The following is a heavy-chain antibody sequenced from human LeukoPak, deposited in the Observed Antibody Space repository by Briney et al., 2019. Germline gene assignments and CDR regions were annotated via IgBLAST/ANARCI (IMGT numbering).Heavy chain of an antibody. CDR2: IKSKTDGGTT. CDR1: GFTFNNAW. J-gene: IGHJ4*02. CDR3: TTGPGSIAAGGTPFDY. V-gene: IGHV3-15*07. Sequence: GGSLRLSCAASGFTFNNAWMNWVRQAPGKGLEWVGRIKSKTDGGTTDYAAPVKGRFTISRDDSKNTQYLQMSGLKTEDTAVYYCTTGPGSIAAGGTPFDYWGQGTLVTVSS. D-gene: IGHD6-13*01.